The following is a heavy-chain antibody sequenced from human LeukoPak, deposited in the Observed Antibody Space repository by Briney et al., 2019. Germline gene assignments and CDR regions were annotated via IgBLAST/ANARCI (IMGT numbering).Heavy chain of an antibody. D-gene: IGHD3-3*01. V-gene: IGHV3-21*01. CDR1: GFTFSSYS. J-gene: IGHJ4*02. Sequence: GGSLRLSCEGCGFTFSSYSMIWVRQAPGKGLGWVSSICGESTQTRHAHPLMGRLTISRDNAKQSLYLQMNSLRAEDTAVYYCARGHFGVVLDYWGQGTLVTVSS. CDR3: ARGHFGVVLDY. CDR2: ICGESTQT.